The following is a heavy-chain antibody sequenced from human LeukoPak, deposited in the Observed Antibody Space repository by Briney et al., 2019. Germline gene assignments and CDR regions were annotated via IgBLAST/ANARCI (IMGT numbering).Heavy chain of an antibody. CDR2: ISSSSSYT. J-gene: IGHJ4*02. D-gene: IGHD1-1*01. Sequence: PGGSLRLSCAPSGFTFSDYYMSWVRQAPGKGLEWVSYISSSSSYTNYADSVKGRFTISRDNAKNSLYLQMNSLRAEDTAVYDCARWNDGYWGGRYYFDYWGQGTLVTVSS. CDR3: ARWNDGYWGGRYYFDY. V-gene: IGHV3-11*06. CDR1: GFTFSDYY.